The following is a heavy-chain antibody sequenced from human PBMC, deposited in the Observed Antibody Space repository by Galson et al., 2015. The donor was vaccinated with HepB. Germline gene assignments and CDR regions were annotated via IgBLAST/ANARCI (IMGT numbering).Heavy chain of an antibody. CDR3: ASHSWGGARDFDW. V-gene: IGHV4-39*01. CDR1: GDSISSSNYY. CDR2: IYSSGTT. Sequence: SETLSLTCTVSGDSISSSNYYWGWIRQPPGKGLEWIGSIYSSGTTYYNPSLKSRVTISVDTSKNQFSLKLSSVPAADTAVYHCASHSWGGARDFDWWGQGTLVTVSS. D-gene: IGHD3-16*01. J-gene: IGHJ4*02.